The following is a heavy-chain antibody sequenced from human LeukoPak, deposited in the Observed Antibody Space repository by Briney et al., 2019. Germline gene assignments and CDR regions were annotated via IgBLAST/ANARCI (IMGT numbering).Heavy chain of an antibody. J-gene: IGHJ3*02. CDR2: ISYDGSNK. V-gene: IGHV3-30-3*01. CDR1: GFTFSSYA. Sequence: PGRSLRLSCAASGFTFSSYAMHWVRQAPGRGLEWVAVISYDGSNKYYADSVKGRFTISRDNSKNTLYLQMNSLRAEDTAVYYCAVGGYSGYGGDAFDIWGQGTMVTVSS. CDR3: AVGGYSGYGGDAFDI. D-gene: IGHD5-12*01.